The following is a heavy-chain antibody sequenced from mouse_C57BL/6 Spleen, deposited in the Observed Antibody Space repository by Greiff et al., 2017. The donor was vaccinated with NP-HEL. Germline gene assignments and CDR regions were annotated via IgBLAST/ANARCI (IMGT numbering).Heavy chain of an antibody. J-gene: IGHJ2*01. CDR2: IDPSDSYT. CDR1: GYTFTSYW. CDR3: AGYYGTVFGY. Sequence: QVQLQQPGAELVRPGTSVKLSCKASGYTFTSYWMHWVEQRPGQGLEWIGVIDPSDSYTNYNQKFNGKTTFTVNTSSNTAYMHLSSLTSEDSAVYYCAGYYGTVFGYWAQGNPLTVSS. D-gene: IGHD2-1*01. V-gene: IGHV1-59*01.